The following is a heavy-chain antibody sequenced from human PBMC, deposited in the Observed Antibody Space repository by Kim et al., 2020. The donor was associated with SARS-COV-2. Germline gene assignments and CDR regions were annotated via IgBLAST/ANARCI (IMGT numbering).Heavy chain of an antibody. D-gene: IGHD5-18*01. CDR1: GGGFSSFA. CDR3: VRRRIQNFFDP. CDR2: IIPIFGTT. J-gene: IGHJ5*02. Sequence: SVKVSCKASGGGFSSFAISWVRQAPGQGLEWMGGIIPIFGTTKYAQKFQGRVTISADVPTSTAYMELSGLRSDDTAVYYCVRRRIQNFFDPWGQGTLVT. V-gene: IGHV1-69*13.